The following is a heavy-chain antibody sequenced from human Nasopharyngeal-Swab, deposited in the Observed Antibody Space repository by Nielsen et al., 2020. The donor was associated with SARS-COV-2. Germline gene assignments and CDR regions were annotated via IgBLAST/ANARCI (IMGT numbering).Heavy chain of an antibody. V-gene: IGHV3-7*01. Sequence: GESLKISCAASGFTFSSYWMSWVRQAPGKGLEWVANIKQDGSEKYYVDSVKGRFTISRDNAKNSLYPQMNSLRAEDTAVFYCVRLSIAAAGVDFWGQGTLVTVSS. J-gene: IGHJ4*02. D-gene: IGHD6-13*01. CDR3: VRLSIAAAGVDF. CDR1: GFTFSSYW. CDR2: IKQDGSEK.